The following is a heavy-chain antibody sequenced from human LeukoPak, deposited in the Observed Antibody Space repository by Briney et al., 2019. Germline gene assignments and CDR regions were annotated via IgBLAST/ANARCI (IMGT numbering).Heavy chain of an antibody. CDR1: GGSLSSDY. J-gene: IGHJ4*02. Sequence: PSETLSLTCTVSGGSLSSDYWTWIRQPPGKRLQWIGYIYYSGSTNYNPSLKSRVTISVDTSKNQLSLKLSSVTAADTAVYYCARLGNRDGYNYFLDYWGQGTLVTVSS. CDR3: ARLGNRDGYNYFLDY. D-gene: IGHD5-24*01. V-gene: IGHV4-59*08. CDR2: IYYSGST.